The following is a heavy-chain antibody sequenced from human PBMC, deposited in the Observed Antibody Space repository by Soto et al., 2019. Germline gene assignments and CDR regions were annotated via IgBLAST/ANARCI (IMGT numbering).Heavy chain of an antibody. Sequence: QVQLQESGPGLVKPSETLSLTCAVSGASIRSYHWSWIRQPAGKGLEWIGRMQHTGNTNYNPSLKSRVTMSVDTSKNQISSKMTSVTAADTAVYFCAKDVSSRRWFDPWGQGILVIVSS. CDR2: MQHTGNT. CDR1: GASIRSYH. V-gene: IGHV4-4*07. D-gene: IGHD3-16*01. CDR3: AKDVSSRRWFDP. J-gene: IGHJ5*02.